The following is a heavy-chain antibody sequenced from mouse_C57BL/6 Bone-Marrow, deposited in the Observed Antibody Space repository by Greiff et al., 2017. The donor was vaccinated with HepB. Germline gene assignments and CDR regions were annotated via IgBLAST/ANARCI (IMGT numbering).Heavy chain of an antibody. J-gene: IGHJ2*01. Sequence: QVQLQQPGAELVKPGASVKLSYKASGYTFTSYWMQWVKQRPGQGLEWIGEIDPSDSYTNYNQKFKGKATLTVDTSSSTAYMQLSSLTSEDSAVYYCARERTTVLFDYWGQGTTLTVSS. CDR2: IDPSDSYT. CDR3: ARERTTVLFDY. D-gene: IGHD1-1*01. V-gene: IGHV1-50*01. CDR1: GYTFTSYW.